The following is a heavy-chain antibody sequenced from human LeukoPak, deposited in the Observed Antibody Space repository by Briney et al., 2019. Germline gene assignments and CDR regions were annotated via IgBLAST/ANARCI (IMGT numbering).Heavy chain of an antibody. CDR3: ARGPSGYHNT. Sequence: GGPLRLSCAASGFTFSSYAMSWVRQAPGKGLEWVSAISGSGGSTYYADSVKGRFTISRDNSKNTLYLQMNSLRAEDTAVYYCARGPSGYHNTGGQGTLVTVSS. CDR2: ISGSGGST. V-gene: IGHV3-23*01. D-gene: IGHD5-12*01. J-gene: IGHJ4*02. CDR1: GFTFSSYA.